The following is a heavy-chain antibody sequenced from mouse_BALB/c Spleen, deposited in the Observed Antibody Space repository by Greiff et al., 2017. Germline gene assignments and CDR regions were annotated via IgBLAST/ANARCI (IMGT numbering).Heavy chain of an antibody. V-gene: IGHV1S135*01. CDR3: ARRGYYDYEDYAMDY. Sequence: VQLKESGPELVKPGASVKVSCKASGYAFTSYNMYWVKQSHGKSLEWIGYIDPYNGGTSYNQKFKGKATLTVDKSSSTAYMHLNSLTSEDSAVYYCARRGYYDYEDYAMDYWGQGTSVTVSS. J-gene: IGHJ4*01. CDR2: IDPYNGGT. D-gene: IGHD2-4*01. CDR1: GYAFTSYN.